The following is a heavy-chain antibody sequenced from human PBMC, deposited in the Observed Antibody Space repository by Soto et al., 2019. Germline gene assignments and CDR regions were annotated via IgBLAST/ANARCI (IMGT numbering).Heavy chain of an antibody. CDR1: GGTFSSYT. CDR2: LIPVFGTS. CDR3: ARPITIFNSHQAFEI. D-gene: IGHD3-9*01. V-gene: IGHV1-69*12. Sequence: QVQLVQSGAEVKKPGSSVRVSCKASGGTFSSYTINWVRQAPGQGLEWMGGLIPVFGTSNYAQKFQGRVTLTADESTNTVYMELSSLRSEDTAVYYCARPITIFNSHQAFEIWGPGTKVTVSS. J-gene: IGHJ3*02.